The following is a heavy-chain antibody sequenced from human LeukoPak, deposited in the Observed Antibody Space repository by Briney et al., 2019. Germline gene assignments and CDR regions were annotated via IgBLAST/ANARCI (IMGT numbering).Heavy chain of an antibody. J-gene: IGHJ3*02. CDR2: ISGYNGNT. Sequence: ASVKVSCKASGYTFTRYGISWVRQAPGQGLEWMGWISGYNGNTNYAQKLQGRVTMTTDTSTSTAYMELRSLRSGDTAVYYCARPSVPGADAFDIWGQGTMVTVSS. V-gene: IGHV1-18*01. CDR1: GYTFTRYG. CDR3: ARPSVPGADAFDI. D-gene: IGHD5/OR15-5a*01.